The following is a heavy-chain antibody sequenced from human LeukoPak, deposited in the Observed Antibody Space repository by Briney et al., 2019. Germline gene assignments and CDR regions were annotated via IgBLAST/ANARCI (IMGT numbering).Heavy chain of an antibody. J-gene: IGHJ4*02. D-gene: IGHD4-23*01. CDR1: GGSISSFY. CDR2: SYYSGST. CDR3: ARGQGTTVVTRFDY. V-gene: IGHV4-59*01. Sequence: SETLSLTCTVSGGSISSFYWGWIRQPPGKGLEWIGYSYYSGSTNYNPSLKSRVTISVDTSKNQFSLKLSSVTAADTAVYYCARGQGTTVVTRFDYLGQGTLVTVSS.